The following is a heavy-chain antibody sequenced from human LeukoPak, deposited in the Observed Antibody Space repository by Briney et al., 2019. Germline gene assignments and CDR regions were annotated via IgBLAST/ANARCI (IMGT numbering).Heavy chain of an antibody. CDR1: GGSMSNYY. J-gene: IGHJ4*02. CDR3: ARLRDYGSGTYYNDH. CDR2: IYYSGST. D-gene: IGHD3-10*01. V-gene: IGHV4-59*08. Sequence: PSETLSLTCTVSGGSMSNYYWTWMRQPPGKGLEWVGYIYYSGSTNYNPSLKSRVTISVDTSKNQFSLKLSSVTAADTAVYYCARLRDYGSGTYYNDHWGQGTLVTVSS.